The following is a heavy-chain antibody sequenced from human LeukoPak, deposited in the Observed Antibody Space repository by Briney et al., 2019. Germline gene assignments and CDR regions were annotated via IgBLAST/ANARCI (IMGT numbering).Heavy chain of an antibody. J-gene: IGHJ3*02. D-gene: IGHD2-15*01. V-gene: IGHV4-59*11. CDR1: GGSISSHY. Sequence: SETLSLTCTVSGGSISSHYWSWIRQPPGKGLEWIGYVYYSRSTNYNASLKSRVTISVDTSKNQFSLKLSSVTAADTAVYYCARDSAGFDVFDIWAKGKMVTV. CDR3: ARDSAGFDVFDI. CDR2: VYYSRST.